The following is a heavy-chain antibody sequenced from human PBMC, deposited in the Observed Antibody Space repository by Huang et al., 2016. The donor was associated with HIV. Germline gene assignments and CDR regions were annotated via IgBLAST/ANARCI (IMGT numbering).Heavy chain of an antibody. CDR2: ISSTGSVK. Sequence: EMHLLESGGGLVQPGRSLRLSCDASGFTLSSYSMNWVLQTPGKGLEWVSYISSTGSVKWYADSVKDRFTISRDNAKNSLFLQINNLGAEDTGVYFCARGYGSFDFWGQGTLVTVSS. D-gene: IGHD5-18*01. V-gene: IGHV3-48*01. CDR3: ARGYGSFDF. CDR1: GFTLSSYS. J-gene: IGHJ4*02.